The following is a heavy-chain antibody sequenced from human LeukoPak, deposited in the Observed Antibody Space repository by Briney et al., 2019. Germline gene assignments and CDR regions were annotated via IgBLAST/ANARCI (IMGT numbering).Heavy chain of an antibody. CDR2: INHSGST. V-gene: IGHV4-34*01. Sequence: PSETLSLTCTVSGGSISSYYWSWIRQPPGKGLEWIGEINHSGSTNYNPSLKSRVTISVDTSKNQFSLKLSSVTAADTAAYYCARRGWEDAFDIWGQGTMVTVSS. CDR3: ARRGWEDAFDI. J-gene: IGHJ3*02. CDR1: GGSISSYY. D-gene: IGHD1-26*01.